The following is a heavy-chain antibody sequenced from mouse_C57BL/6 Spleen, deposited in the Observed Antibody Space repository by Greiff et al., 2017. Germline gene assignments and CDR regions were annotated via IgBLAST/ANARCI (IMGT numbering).Heavy chain of an antibody. V-gene: IGHV14-4*01. D-gene: IGHD1-1*01. Sequence: EVQLQQSGAELVRPGASVKLSCTASGFNIKDDYMHWVKQRHEQGLEWIGWIDPENGDTEYASKFQGKATITADTSSTTAYLQLSSLTSEDTAVYYCTTGGSSSLWGQGTTLTVSS. CDR3: TTGGSSSL. CDR1: GFNIKDDY. CDR2: IDPENGDT. J-gene: IGHJ2*01.